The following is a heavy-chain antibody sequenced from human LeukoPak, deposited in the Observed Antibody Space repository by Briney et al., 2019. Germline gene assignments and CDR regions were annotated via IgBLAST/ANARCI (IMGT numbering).Heavy chain of an antibody. CDR1: GGTFSSYA. V-gene: IGHV1-69*04. CDR3: ASVQEMATIEWFDP. D-gene: IGHD5-24*01. CDR2: IIPILGIA. Sequence: ASVKVSCKASGGTFSSYAISWVRQAPGQGLEWMGRIIPILGIANYAQKFQGRVTITADKSTSTAYMELSSLRSEDTAVYYCASVQEMATIEWFDPWGQGTLVTVSS. J-gene: IGHJ5*02.